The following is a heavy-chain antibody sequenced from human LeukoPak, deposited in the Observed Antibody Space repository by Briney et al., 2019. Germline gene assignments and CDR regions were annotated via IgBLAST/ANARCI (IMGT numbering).Heavy chain of an antibody. J-gene: IGHJ4*02. CDR2: ISGSGGST. CDR1: GFTFTAYA. D-gene: IGHD2-2*01. Sequence: GGSLRLSSAASGFTFTAYAMSWVGQAPRKGLKWVSAISGSGGSTYYADSVKGRFTISRDNSKNTLYLQMKSLRAEDMAIYYCAKDRRDIVVVPAVLLDYWGQGTLVTVSS. V-gene: IGHV3-23*01. CDR3: AKDRRDIVVVPAVLLDY.